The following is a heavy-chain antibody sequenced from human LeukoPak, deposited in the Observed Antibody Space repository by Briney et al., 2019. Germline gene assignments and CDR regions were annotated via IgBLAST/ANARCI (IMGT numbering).Heavy chain of an antibody. CDR2: INPNSGGT. Sequence: ASVKVSCKASGYTFTGYYMHWVRQAPGQGLEWMGWINPNSGGTNYAQKFQGRVTMTRDTSISTAYMELSRLRSDDTAVYYCARGGHVLRFLEWLFDYWGQGTLVTVPS. CDR3: ARGGHVLRFLEWLFDY. D-gene: IGHD3-3*01. V-gene: IGHV1-2*02. CDR1: GYTFTGYY. J-gene: IGHJ4*02.